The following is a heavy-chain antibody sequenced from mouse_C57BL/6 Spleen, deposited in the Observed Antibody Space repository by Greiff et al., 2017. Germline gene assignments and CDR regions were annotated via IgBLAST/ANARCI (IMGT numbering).Heavy chain of an antibody. D-gene: IGHD1-3*01. J-gene: IGHJ2*01. CDR2: IDPEDRET. Sequence: VQLQQSGAELVKPGASVKLSCTASGFNIKDYYMHWVKQRTEQGLEWIGRIDPEDRETKYATKFPGKATITAEKSTNTADMQLLRLTSEDTAVYYCSGWYNHFEYWGQGTTLTVSS. CDR3: SGWYNHFEY. CDR1: GFNIKDYY. V-gene: IGHV14-2*01.